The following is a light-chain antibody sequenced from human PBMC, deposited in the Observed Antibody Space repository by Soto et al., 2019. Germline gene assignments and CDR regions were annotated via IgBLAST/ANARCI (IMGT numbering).Light chain of an antibody. Sequence: EIVLTQSPATLSLSPGERATLSCRASQSVSSYLAWYQQKPGQPPRLLIYDASNRATSIPARFSGSGSGTDFTLTISSLEPEDFAVYYCQQRYNWPPLTFGGGTKVEIK. V-gene: IGKV3-11*01. CDR1: QSVSSY. J-gene: IGKJ4*01. CDR2: DAS. CDR3: QQRYNWPPLT.